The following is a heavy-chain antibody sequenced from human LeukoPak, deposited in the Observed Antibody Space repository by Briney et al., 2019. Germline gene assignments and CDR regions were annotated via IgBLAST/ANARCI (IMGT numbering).Heavy chain of an antibody. CDR3: AREGRVSGYDFDC. CDR1: GFTFSSYW. CDR2: INSDGSST. D-gene: IGHD5-12*01. J-gene: IGHJ4*02. Sequence: GGSLRLSCAASGFTFSSYWMHWVRQAPGKGLVWFSRINSDGSSTTYADSVKGRFTISRDNAKNTLYLQMNSLRVEDTAVYYCAREGRVSGYDFDCWGQGNLVTVSS. V-gene: IGHV3-74*01.